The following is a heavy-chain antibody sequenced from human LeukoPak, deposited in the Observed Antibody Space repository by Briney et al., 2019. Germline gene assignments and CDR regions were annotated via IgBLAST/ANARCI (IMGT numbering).Heavy chain of an antibody. CDR1: GYTFTSYD. V-gene: IGHV1-8*01. J-gene: IGHJ4*02. CDR3: ARGPRDSSGYYHFDY. D-gene: IGHD3-22*01. CDR2: MNPNSGNT. Sequence: ASVKVSCKASGYTFTSYDINWVRQATGQGLEWMGWMNPNSGNTGYAQKFQGRVTMTRNTSISTAYMELNSLRSEDTAVYYCARGPRDSSGYYHFDYWGQGTLVTVSS.